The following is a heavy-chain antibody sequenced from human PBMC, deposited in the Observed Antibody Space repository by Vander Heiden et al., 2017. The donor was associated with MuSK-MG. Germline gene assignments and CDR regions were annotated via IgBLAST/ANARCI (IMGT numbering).Heavy chain of an antibody. CDR3: ATQPPDYYDSSGYPLYFHH. V-gene: IGHV5-51*01. Sequence: EVQLVQSGAEVKKPGESLKISCKGSGYSFTSYCIGWVRQMPGKGLEWMGIIYPGDSETRYSPSFQGQVTISADKSISTAYLQWSSLKASDTAMYYCATQPPDYYDSSGYPLYFHHWGQGTLVTVSS. CDR2: IYPGDSET. J-gene: IGHJ1*01. D-gene: IGHD3-22*01. CDR1: GYSFTSYC.